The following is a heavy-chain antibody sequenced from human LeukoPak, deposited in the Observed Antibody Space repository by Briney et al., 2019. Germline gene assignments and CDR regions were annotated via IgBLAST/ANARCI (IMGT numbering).Heavy chain of an antibody. Sequence: SETLSLTCAVYGGSFSGYYWSWIRQPPGKGLEWIGEINHSGSTNYNPSLKSRVTISVDTSKNQFPLKLSSVTAADTAVYYCARVGGGYCSSTSCYELDYWGQGTLVTVSS. J-gene: IGHJ4*02. V-gene: IGHV4-34*01. CDR1: GGSFSGYY. D-gene: IGHD2-2*01. CDR3: ARVGGGYCSSTSCYELDY. CDR2: INHSGST.